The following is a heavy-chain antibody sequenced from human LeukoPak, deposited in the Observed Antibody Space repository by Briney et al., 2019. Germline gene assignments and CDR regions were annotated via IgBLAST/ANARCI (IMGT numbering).Heavy chain of an antibody. CDR1: GGTFSSYA. V-gene: IGHV1-69*13. CDR2: IIPIFGTA. CDR3: ARTRRNYYDSSGSNDAFDI. J-gene: IGHJ3*02. D-gene: IGHD3-22*01. Sequence: GASVKVSCKASGGTFSSYAISWVRQAPGQGLEWMGGIIPIFGTANYAQKFQGRVTITADESTSTAYMELSSLRSEDTAVYYCARTRRNYYDSSGSNDAFDIWGQGTMVTVSS.